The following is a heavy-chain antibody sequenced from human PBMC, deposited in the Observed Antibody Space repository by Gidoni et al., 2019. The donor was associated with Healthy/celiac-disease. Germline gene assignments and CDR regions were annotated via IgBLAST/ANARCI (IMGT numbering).Heavy chain of an antibody. CDR1: GFTFSSYW. CDR2: INSDGSST. J-gene: IGHJ4*02. D-gene: IGHD4-17*01. Sequence: EVLLVESGGGLVQPGGSLRLYCEASGFTFSSYWMHWVRQAPGKGLVCVSRINSDGSSTSYADSVKGRFTISRDNAKNTLYLQMNSLRAEDTAVYYCARDRGDTVTTDYYFDYWGQGTLVTVSS. CDR3: ARDRGDTVTTDYYFDY. V-gene: IGHV3-74*01.